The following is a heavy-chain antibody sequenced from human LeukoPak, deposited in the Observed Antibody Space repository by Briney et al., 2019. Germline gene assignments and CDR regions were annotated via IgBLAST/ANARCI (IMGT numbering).Heavy chain of an antibody. CDR2: ISYDGSNE. D-gene: IGHD3-10*01. CDR3: AKERFGELREYYFDY. J-gene: IGHJ4*02. CDR1: GLPFSSYA. V-gene: IGHV3-30*18. Sequence: GGSLRLSCAASGLPFSSYAMHWVRQAPGKGLEWVALISYDGSNEHYADSVKGRFTISRDNSKNTLYLQVNSLRAEDTAVYYCAKERFGELREYYFDYWGQGTL.